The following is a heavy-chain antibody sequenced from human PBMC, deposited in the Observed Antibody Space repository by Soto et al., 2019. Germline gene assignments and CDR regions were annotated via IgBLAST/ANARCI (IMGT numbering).Heavy chain of an antibody. D-gene: IGHD3-16*01. Sequence: QVQLQESGPGLVKPSQTLSLTCTVSGGSISSGGYYWSWIRQHPGKGLEWIGYIYYSGSTYYNPSLKSRVTISVDTSKNQFSLKLSSVTAADTAVYYCARGTVPVGGNWFDPWGQGTLVTGSA. CDR1: GGSISSGGYY. V-gene: IGHV4-31*03. CDR3: ARGTVPVGGNWFDP. J-gene: IGHJ5*02. CDR2: IYYSGST.